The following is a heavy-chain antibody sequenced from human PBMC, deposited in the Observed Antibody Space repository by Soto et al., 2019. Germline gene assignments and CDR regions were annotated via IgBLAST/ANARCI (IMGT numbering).Heavy chain of an antibody. J-gene: IGHJ4*02. D-gene: IGHD2-8*01. CDR1: GDSITNNNYH. Sequence: QLQLQESGPGLVNPSETLSVTCTVSGDSITNNNYHWGWTRQPPGKGLEWIGTFYSNGNTYYNPSLQSRLAISVDTSKNPLSRSLIPVTAADTAVYFCASLTNGPPGDSWGKGTLVTVSS. CDR2: FYSNGNT. V-gene: IGHV4-39*01. CDR3: ASLTNGPPGDS.